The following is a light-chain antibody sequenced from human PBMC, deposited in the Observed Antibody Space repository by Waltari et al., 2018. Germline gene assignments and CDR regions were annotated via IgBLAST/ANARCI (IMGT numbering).Light chain of an antibody. CDR1: ASVVGTYNF. V-gene: IGLV2-23*02. CDR2: EVS. CDR3: CSYAGSSTYV. Sequence: QSALTQPASGSGSPGQSIPVTCSGTASVVGTYNFVPWYQQHPGKAPKLLIYEVSRRPSGVSSRFSASKSGNTASLTISALQADDEADYYCCSYAGSSTYVFGSGTKITVL. J-gene: IGLJ1*01.